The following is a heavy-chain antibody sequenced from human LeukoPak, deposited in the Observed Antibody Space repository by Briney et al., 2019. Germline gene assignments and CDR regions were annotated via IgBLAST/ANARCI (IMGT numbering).Heavy chain of an antibody. J-gene: IGHJ4*02. CDR2: INHSGST. V-gene: IGHV4-34*01. CDR1: GVSFSGYY. D-gene: IGHD3-9*01. Sequence: SETLSLTCAVYGVSFSGYYWSWIRQPPGKGLEWIGEINHSGSTNYNPSLKSRVTISVDTSKNQFSLKLSSVTAADTAVYYCARGPRYYDILTGYTNWGQGTLVTVSS. CDR3: ARGPRYYDILTGYTN.